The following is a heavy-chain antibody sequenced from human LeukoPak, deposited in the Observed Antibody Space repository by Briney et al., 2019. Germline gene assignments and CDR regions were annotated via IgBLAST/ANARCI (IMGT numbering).Heavy chain of an antibody. V-gene: IGHV1-18*01. J-gene: IGHJ6*02. CDR2: ISAYKGNT. Sequence: ASVKVSCKASGHTFTSYGISWVRQAPGQGLEWMGWISAYKGNTNYAQKLQGRVTMTTDTSTSTAYMELRSLRSDDTAVYYCARVSDCCWYSSGWSAYYYGMDVWGQGTTVTVSS. CDR3: ARVSDCCWYSSGWSAYYYGMDV. D-gene: IGHD6-19*01. CDR1: GHTFTSYG.